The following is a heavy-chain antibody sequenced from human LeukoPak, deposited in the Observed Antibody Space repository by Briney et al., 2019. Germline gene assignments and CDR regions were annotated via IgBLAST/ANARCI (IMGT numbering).Heavy chain of an antibody. Sequence: SQTLSLTCAISGDSVSSNSAAWNWIRQSPSRGLEWLGRTCYRSKWYYDYAVSVKSRITINPDTSKNQLFLQLNSVTPEDTAVYYCARDLTVSGPTDGMDVWGQGTTVTVSS. J-gene: IGHJ6*02. CDR2: TCYRSKWYY. V-gene: IGHV6-1*01. D-gene: IGHD4-17*01. CDR1: GDSVSSNSAA. CDR3: ARDLTVSGPTDGMDV.